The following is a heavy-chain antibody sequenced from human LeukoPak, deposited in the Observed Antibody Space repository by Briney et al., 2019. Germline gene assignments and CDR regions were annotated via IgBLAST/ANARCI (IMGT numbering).Heavy chain of an antibody. CDR3: AKANWVSNADAVW. Sequence: PGGSLRLSCVASGFSFTNYAMSWVRQAPARGPEWVSSIGGGGETFYADSVKGRSTLSRDDSRYTVYLQSNNLRVEDTAIYYCAKANWVSNADAVWWGQGTRVTVSS. J-gene: IGHJ4*02. D-gene: IGHD1-1*01. CDR1: GFSFTNYA. V-gene: IGHV3-23*01. CDR2: IGGGGET.